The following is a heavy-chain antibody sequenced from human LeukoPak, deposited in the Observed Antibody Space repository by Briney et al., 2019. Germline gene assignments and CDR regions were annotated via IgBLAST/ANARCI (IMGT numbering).Heavy chain of an antibody. CDR2: IYTSGTT. Sequence: SETLSLTCIVSGGSFSSGNYYWSWIRQPAGKGLEWIGRIYTSGTTNYNPSLKSRVTISVDTSKNQFSLRLSSVTAADTAVYYCARDEGYSGDYYYYYIDIWGKGTTVTISS. D-gene: IGHD3-22*01. J-gene: IGHJ6*03. CDR3: ARDEGYSGDYYYYYIDI. CDR1: GGSFSSGNYY. V-gene: IGHV4-61*02.